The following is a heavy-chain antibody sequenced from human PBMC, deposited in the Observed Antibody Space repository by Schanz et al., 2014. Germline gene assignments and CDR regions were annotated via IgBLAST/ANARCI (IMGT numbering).Heavy chain of an antibody. J-gene: IGHJ3*02. CDR2: ISYGTSYI. CDR3: ARVALPGYSSPRDAFDI. Sequence: EVKMVESGGGLVKPGGSLRLSCAASGFNFSSYSLNWVRQAPGKGLEWVSSISYGTSYIYYAESVKGRFTISRDNAKNSLYLQMNGLRAEDTAVYYCARVALPGYSSPRDAFDIWGQGTIVNVSS. CDR1: GFNFSSYS. V-gene: IGHV3-21*01. D-gene: IGHD5-18*01.